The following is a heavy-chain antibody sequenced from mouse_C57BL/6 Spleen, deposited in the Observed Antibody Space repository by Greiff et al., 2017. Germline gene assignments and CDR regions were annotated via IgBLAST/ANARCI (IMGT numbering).Heavy chain of an antibody. CDR1: GYSITSDY. CDR3: ARYAWEGYYFDY. J-gene: IGHJ2*01. Sequence: VQLKESGPGLAKPSQTLSLTCSVTGYSITSDYWNWIRKFPGNKLEYMGYIRYSGSTYYNPSPKSRLPITRDTSKNQYSLQLNSVTTEDTATYYYARYAWEGYYFDYWGQGTTLTVSS. CDR2: IRYSGST. D-gene: IGHD4-1*01. V-gene: IGHV3-8*01.